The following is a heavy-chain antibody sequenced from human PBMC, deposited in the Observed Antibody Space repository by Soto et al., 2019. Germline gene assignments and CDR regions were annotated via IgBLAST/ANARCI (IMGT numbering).Heavy chain of an antibody. CDR1: GYSFTIYW. CDR2: IDPSDSYT. CDR3: AXSFFGGVIVTDYYGMDV. Sequence: GESLKISCKGSGYSFTIYWISWVRQMPGKGLEWMGRIDPSDSYTNYSPSFQGHVTISADKSISTAYLQWSSLKASDTAMYYCAXSFFGGVIVTDYYGMDVWGQGTTVTVSS. D-gene: IGHD3-16*02. J-gene: IGHJ6*02. V-gene: IGHV5-10-1*01.